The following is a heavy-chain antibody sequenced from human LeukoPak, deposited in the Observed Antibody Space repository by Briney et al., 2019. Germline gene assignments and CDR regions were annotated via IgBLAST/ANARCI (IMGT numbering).Heavy chain of an antibody. CDR2: ISGSGGST. CDR3: VRWGLGKGIGFDI. Sequence: GGSLRLSCAASGFTFTNYWMSWVRQAPGKGLEWVSAISGSGGSTYYADSVKGRFTISRDNAANTVFLQMNSLRVEDTAVYYCVRWGLGKGIGFDIWGQGTTVTVSS. V-gene: IGHV3-23*01. D-gene: IGHD7-27*01. CDR1: GFTFTNYW. J-gene: IGHJ3*02.